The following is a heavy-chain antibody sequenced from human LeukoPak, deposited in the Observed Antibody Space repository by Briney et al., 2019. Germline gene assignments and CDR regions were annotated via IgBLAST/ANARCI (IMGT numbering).Heavy chain of an antibody. CDR2: IKQDGNEK. CDR1: GFTFSSYW. J-gene: IGHJ5*02. CDR3: ARNVLRYSNWFDP. V-gene: IGHV3-7*01. D-gene: IGHD3-9*01. Sequence: PGGSLRLSCAASGFTFSSYWMSWVRQAPGKGLEWVANIKQDGNEKYYVDSVKGRFTISRDNAKNSLYLQMNSLRAEDTAVHYCARNVLRYSNWFDPWGQGTLVTVSS.